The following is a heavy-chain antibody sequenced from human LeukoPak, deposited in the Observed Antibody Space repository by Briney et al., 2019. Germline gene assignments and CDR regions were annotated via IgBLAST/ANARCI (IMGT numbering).Heavy chain of an antibody. Sequence: SETLSLTCTVSGGSISTSTYYWVWIRQPPGKGREWIGCINYSGNTYYILSLMSRVTISIDMSKNEFSLKLTSLTAADTAVYYCARVVMSFFDPWGQGTLVTVSS. D-gene: IGHD2-2*01. CDR2: INYSGNT. V-gene: IGHV4-39*07. CDR3: ARVVMSFFDP. CDR1: GGSISTSTYY. J-gene: IGHJ5*02.